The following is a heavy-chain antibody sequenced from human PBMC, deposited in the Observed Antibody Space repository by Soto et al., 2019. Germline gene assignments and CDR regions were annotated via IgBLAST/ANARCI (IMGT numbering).Heavy chain of an antibody. J-gene: IGHJ4*02. CDR1: GFTFSSYA. D-gene: IGHD3-9*01. CDR3: ARSYRYFGTNLLDY. CDR2: ISGSGGST. Sequence: GGSLRLSCAASGFTFSSYAMSWVRQAPGKGLEWVSAISGSGGSTYYADSVKGRFTISRDNSKNTLYLQMNSLRAEDTAVYYCARSYRYFGTNLLDYWGQGTLVTVSS. V-gene: IGHV3-23*01.